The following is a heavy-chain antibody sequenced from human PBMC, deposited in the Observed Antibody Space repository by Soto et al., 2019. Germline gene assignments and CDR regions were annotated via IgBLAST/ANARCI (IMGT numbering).Heavy chain of an antibody. V-gene: IGHV5-51*01. CDR1: GYSFTSYW. J-gene: IGHJ5*02. CDR2: IYPGDSDT. CDR3: ARGYCTTTICDPWFDP. Sequence: TGESLKISCTGVGYSFTSYWIGWVRQMPGKGLEWMGIIYPGDSDTRYSPSFQGQVTISADKSITTAYLQWSSLKASDTAMYCCARGYCTTTICDPWFDPWGQGTLVTV. D-gene: IGHD2-2*01.